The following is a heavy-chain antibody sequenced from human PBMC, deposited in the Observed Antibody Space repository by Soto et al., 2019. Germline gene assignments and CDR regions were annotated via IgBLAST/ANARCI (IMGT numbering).Heavy chain of an antibody. D-gene: IGHD2-2*02. V-gene: IGHV3-74*01. Sequence: GGSLRLSCAASGFIFSRYWMHWVRQAPGKGLVWVSRLHSDGSSTSYADSVKGRFTISSDNAKNTLFLQMNSLRAEDTAVYYCARQLPTAIRGGFYYSYGLDVWGQGTTVTVSS. J-gene: IGHJ6*02. CDR2: LHSDGSST. CDR3: ARQLPTAIRGGFYYSYGLDV. CDR1: GFIFSRYW.